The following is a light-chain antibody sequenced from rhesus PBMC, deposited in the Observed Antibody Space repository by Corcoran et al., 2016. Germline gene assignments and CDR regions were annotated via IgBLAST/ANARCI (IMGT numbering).Light chain of an antibody. CDR2: RAA. Sequence: DIQMTQSPSSLSASVGDIVTITCRASQGISNWLAWYQQKPGKAPKLLIYRAANLETGVPSRFRGSGSGTDYTLTISSLQPEDIATYYCQQHDNSPRTFGQGTKVEIK. CDR3: QQHDNSPRT. J-gene: IGKJ1*01. V-gene: IGKV1-69*01. CDR1: QGISNW.